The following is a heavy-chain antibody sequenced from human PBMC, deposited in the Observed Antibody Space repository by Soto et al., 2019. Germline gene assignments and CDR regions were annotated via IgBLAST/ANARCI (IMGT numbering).Heavy chain of an antibody. CDR3: SRRYGTTFDY. CDR2: IYYSGST. J-gene: IGHJ4*02. CDR1: GGSTSSYY. V-gene: IGHV4-59*08. Sequence: SETLSLTCTVSGGSTSSYYRSWIRQPPGKGLEWIGYIYYSGSTNYTPSLKSRVTISVDASKNQFGLKLSSVTAADTAVHYCSRRYGTTFDYWGQGTLVTVSS. D-gene: IGHD1-1*01.